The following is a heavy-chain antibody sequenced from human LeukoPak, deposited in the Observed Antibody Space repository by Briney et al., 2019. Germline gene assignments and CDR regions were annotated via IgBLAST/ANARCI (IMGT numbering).Heavy chain of an antibody. Sequence: PGGSLRLSCAASGFTFRDFWMSWVRQVPGKGLEWVANIKEDGSEKFYVDSVKGRFTISRDNAKNSLFLQMNSLRAEDTAVYYCAKDWSTSWDYYYYYYYMDVWGKGTTVTVSS. D-gene: IGHD1-26*01. V-gene: IGHV3-7*01. CDR3: AKDWSTSWDYYYYYYYMDV. CDR1: GFTFRDFW. J-gene: IGHJ6*03. CDR2: IKEDGSEK.